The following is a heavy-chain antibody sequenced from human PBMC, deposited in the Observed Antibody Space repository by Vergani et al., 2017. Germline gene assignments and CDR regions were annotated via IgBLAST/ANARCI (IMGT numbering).Heavy chain of an antibody. D-gene: IGHD2-15*01. CDR2: ISASGNA. CDR3: AQRSGGYYSGGKVHPLRTAFDV. J-gene: IGHJ3*01. CDR1: GGSISAGYYF. Sequence: QVQLQASGPGRVKPSQTLSLTCTMSGGSISAGYYFWSWIRQPAGKGLEWLGHISASGNASHSPSLKTRVPMSVDTSKNQFSLTVTSVTAADTDIYFCAQRSGGYYSGGKVHPLRTAFDVWGHGTVVTVSS. V-gene: IGHV4-61*02.